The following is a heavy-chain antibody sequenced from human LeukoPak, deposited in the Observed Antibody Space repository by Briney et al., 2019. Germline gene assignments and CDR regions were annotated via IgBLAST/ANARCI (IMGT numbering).Heavy chain of an antibody. V-gene: IGHV1-24*01. Sequence: ASVKVSCKVSGYTLTELSMHWVRQAPGKGREWMGGFEPEDGETIYAQKFQGRVTMTEDTSTDTAYMELSSLRSEDTAVYYCATGRSFYDFWSGPTLTPDFAYWGQGTLVTVSS. CDR2: FEPEDGET. D-gene: IGHD3-3*01. CDR3: ATGRSFYDFWSGPTLTPDFAY. J-gene: IGHJ4*02. CDR1: GYTLTELS.